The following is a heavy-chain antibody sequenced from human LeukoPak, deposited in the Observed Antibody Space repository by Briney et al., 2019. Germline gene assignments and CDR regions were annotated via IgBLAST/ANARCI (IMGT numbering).Heavy chain of an antibody. CDR2: IRYDGSNK. CDR3: AKAIHSSSPGVVDY. V-gene: IGHV3-30*02. Sequence: GSLRLSCAASGFIFSNYAMHWVRQAPGKGLEWVTFIRYDGSNKYYAESVKGRFTISRDNSKNTLYLQMNSLRAEDTAVYYCAKAIHSSSPGVVDYWGQGTLVTVSS. J-gene: IGHJ4*02. CDR1: GFIFSNYA. D-gene: IGHD6-6*01.